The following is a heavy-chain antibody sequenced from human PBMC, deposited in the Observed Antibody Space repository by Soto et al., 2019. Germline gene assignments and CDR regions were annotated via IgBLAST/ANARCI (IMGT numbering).Heavy chain of an antibody. V-gene: IGHV4-31*03. D-gene: IGHD3-10*01. CDR3: ARDSGLWFGELSEGYYGMDV. Sequence: QVQLQESGPGLVKPSQTLSLTCTVSGGSISSGGYYWSWIRQHPGKGLEWIGYIYYSGRTYYNPSLKSRVTISVDTSKNQYSLKLSSVTAADTAVYYCARDSGLWFGELSEGYYGMDVWGQGTTVTVSS. J-gene: IGHJ6*02. CDR1: GGSISSGGYY. CDR2: IYYSGRT.